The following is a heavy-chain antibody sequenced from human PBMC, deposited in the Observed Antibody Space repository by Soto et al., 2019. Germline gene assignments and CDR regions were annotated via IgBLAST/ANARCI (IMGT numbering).Heavy chain of an antibody. V-gene: IGHV4-30-2*01. Sequence: QLQLQESGSRLVKPSQTLSLTCAVSGGSISGGGFSWSWIRQPPGRGLEWIGYILHTGGTQYNPSLKSRVSISVDKSKNQFSLHLSSVTAADTAVYYCARLQVGEVFDYWGQGALVTVSS. CDR1: GGSISGGGFS. J-gene: IGHJ4*02. D-gene: IGHD1-1*01. CDR2: ILHTGGT. CDR3: ARLQVGEVFDY.